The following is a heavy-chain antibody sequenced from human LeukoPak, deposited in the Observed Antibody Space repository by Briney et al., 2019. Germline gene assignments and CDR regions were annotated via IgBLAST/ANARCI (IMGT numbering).Heavy chain of an antibody. CDR3: ARVQYQLLFEGNWFAP. CDR1: GYTFTGYY. D-gene: IGHD2-2*01. Sequence: ASVKVSCKASGYTFTGYYIHWVRQAPGQGLEWMGWINPNSGDTHYAQKFQGRVTMTRDTSITTAYIDLNSLISDDTAVYYCARVQYQLLFEGNWFAPWGQGTLVTVSS. V-gene: IGHV1-2*02. J-gene: IGHJ5*02. CDR2: INPNSGDT.